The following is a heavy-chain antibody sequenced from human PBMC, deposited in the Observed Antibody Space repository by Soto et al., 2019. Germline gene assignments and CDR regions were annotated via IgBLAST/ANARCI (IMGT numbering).Heavy chain of an antibody. V-gene: IGHV3-53*04. CDR3: AREAVAGRLMDAFDI. Sequence: GGSLRLSCAASGFTVSSNYMSWVRQAPGKGLEWVSVIYSGGSTYYADSVKGRFTISRHNSKNTLYLQMNSLRAEDTAVYYCAREAVAGRLMDAFDIWGQGTMVTVSS. CDR1: GFTVSSNY. CDR2: IYSGGST. J-gene: IGHJ3*02. D-gene: IGHD6-19*01.